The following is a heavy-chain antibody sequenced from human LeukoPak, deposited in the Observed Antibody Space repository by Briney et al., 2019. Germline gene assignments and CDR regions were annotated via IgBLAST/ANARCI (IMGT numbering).Heavy chain of an antibody. V-gene: IGHV3-74*01. CDR1: GFTFSSYW. CDR3: ARVLYSSSWCLFDY. Sequence: GGSLRLSCAASGFTFSSYWMHWVRQAPGKGLVWVSRINSDGSSTSYADSVKGRFTISRDNAKNTRYLQMNSLSAEDTAVYYCARVLYSSSWCLFDYWGQGTLVTVSS. CDR2: INSDGSST. J-gene: IGHJ4*02. D-gene: IGHD6-13*01.